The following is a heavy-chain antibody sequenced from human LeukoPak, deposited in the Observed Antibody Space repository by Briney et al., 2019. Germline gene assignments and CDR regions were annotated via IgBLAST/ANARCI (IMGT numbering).Heavy chain of an antibody. V-gene: IGHV5-51*01. D-gene: IGHD5-24*01. J-gene: IGHJ3*02. CDR1: GYSFTSYW. Sequence: GESLKISXKGSGYSFTSYWIGWVRQMPGKGLEWMGIIYPGDSDTIYSPSFQGQVTISADKSISTAYLQWSSLKASDTAMYYCASQRWLQSRAAFDIWGQGTMVTVSS. CDR3: ASQRWLQSRAAFDI. CDR2: IYPGDSDT.